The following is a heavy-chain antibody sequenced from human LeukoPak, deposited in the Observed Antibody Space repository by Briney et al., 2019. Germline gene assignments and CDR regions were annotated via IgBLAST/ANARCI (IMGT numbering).Heavy chain of an antibody. CDR2: INHSGST. CDR3: ARELLYYYDSSGYQRHLDY. Sequence: PSETLSLTCAVYGGSFSGYYWSWIRQPPGKGLEWIGEINHSGSTNYNPSLKSRVTISVDTSKNQFSLKLSSVTAADTAVYYCARELLYYYDSSGYQRHLDYWGQGTLVTVSS. V-gene: IGHV4-34*01. D-gene: IGHD3-22*01. J-gene: IGHJ4*02. CDR1: GGSFSGYY.